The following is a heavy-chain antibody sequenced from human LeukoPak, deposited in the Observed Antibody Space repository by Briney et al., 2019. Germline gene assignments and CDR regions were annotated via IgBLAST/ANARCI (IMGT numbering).Heavy chain of an antibody. CDR2: IKPDGSEK. D-gene: IGHD3-16*01. Sequence: GGSLRLSCAASGFTFSTYWMSWVRQPPGKGLEWVANIKPDGSEKDYVDSLKGRFTISRDNAKNSLYLQVNSLRAEYTGVYYCARFGVPYGVDVWGQGTTVTVSS. CDR3: ARFGVPYGVDV. CDR1: GFTFSTYW. J-gene: IGHJ6*02. V-gene: IGHV3-7*04.